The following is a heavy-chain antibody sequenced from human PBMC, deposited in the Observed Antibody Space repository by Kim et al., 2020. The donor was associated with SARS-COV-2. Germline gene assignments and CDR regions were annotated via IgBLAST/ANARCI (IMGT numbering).Heavy chain of an antibody. CDR1: GYTFTGYY. D-gene: IGHD3-3*01. V-gene: IGHV1-2*02. CDR2: INPNSGGT. Sequence: ASVKVSCKASGYTFTGYYMHWVRQAPGQGLEWMGWINPNSGGTNYAQKFQGRVTMTRDTSISTAYMELSRLRSDDTAVYYCARGRITIFGVVIPWFDPWGQGTLVTVSS. CDR3: ARGRITIFGVVIPWFDP. J-gene: IGHJ5*02.